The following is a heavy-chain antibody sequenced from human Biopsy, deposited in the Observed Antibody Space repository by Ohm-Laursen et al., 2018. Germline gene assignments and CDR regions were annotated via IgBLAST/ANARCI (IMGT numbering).Heavy chain of an antibody. CDR2: IDPKSGGT. CDR3: ARELGDFWGGRQFDF. Sequence: ASVKVSCKVSAYSFGEHRIHWVRQAPGQGLEWMGWIDPKSGGTNYAQKFQGRVTMTRDTSISTTYMELRRLTSDDTAVFYCARELGDFWGGRQFDFWGQGTLVTVSS. CDR1: AYSFGEHR. D-gene: IGHD3-3*01. J-gene: IGHJ5*01. V-gene: IGHV1-2*02.